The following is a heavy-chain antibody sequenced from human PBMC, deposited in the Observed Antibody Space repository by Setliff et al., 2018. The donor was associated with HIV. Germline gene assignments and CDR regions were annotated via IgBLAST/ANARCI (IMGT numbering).Heavy chain of an antibody. V-gene: IGHV4-59*11. CDR2: LSSSGRT. J-gene: IGHJ3*02. Sequence: SETLSLTCIVFGASIKSHYWSWIRQSPGKRLEWIGSLSSSGRTRYSPSLESRVTISVDTSKKQFSLKLSSVTAADTAVYWCARVGTTYAFDIWGQGTLVTVSS. D-gene: IGHD1-26*01. CDR3: ARVGTTYAFDI. CDR1: GASIKSHY.